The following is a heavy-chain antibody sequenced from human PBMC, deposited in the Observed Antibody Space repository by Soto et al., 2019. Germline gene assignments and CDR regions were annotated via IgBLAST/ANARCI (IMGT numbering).Heavy chain of an antibody. J-gene: IGHJ6*03. CDR2: INAVNGNT. CDR3: ARDLGYCSSTSCYDYYYYYMDV. Sequence: QVQLVQSGAEVKKPGASVKVSCKASGYTFTDYPMHWVRQAPEQRLEWMGWINAVNGNTKYSQKFQVRGTITRDTSAITAYMELSSLRSEATAVYYCARDLGYCSSTSCYDYYYYYMDVWGKGTTVTFSS. V-gene: IGHV1-3*01. D-gene: IGHD2-2*01. CDR1: GYTFTDYP.